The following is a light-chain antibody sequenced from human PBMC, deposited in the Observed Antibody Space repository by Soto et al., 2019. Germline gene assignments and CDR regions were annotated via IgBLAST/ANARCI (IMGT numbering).Light chain of an antibody. CDR3: QQYVSSPWA. CDR2: GAS. Sequence: EIVLAQSPGTLSFSPAERSTLSCMASQSVTNSFLAWYQQKPGQAPRLLIYGASRRATGIPDRFTGSGSGTDFTLTISRLEPEDFAVYYCQQYVSSPWAFGQGTKVDI. J-gene: IGKJ1*01. CDR1: QSVTNSF. V-gene: IGKV3-20*01.